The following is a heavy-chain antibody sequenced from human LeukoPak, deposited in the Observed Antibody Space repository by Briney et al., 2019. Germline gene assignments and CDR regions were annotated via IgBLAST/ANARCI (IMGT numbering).Heavy chain of an antibody. CDR2: IYTSGST. V-gene: IGHV4-61*02. Sequence: PSETLSLTCTVSGGSISSGSYYLSCIRQPAGEGLEWVGRIYTSGSTNYNPSLNSRVTISVETSKNQFSVKLSSVTAADTAMYYCARGVTGAARLTYYYYYYMDVWSKGTTVTVSS. CDR1: GGSISSGSYY. J-gene: IGHJ6*03. D-gene: IGHD6-6*01. CDR3: ARGVTGAARLTYYYYYYMDV.